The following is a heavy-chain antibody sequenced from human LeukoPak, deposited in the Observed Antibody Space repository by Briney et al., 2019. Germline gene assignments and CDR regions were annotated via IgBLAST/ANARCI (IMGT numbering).Heavy chain of an antibody. CDR1: GDTVSSNSAT. J-gene: IGHJ6*02. D-gene: IGHD5-18*01. CDR3: ARDRAPTRRSSSGYSSYYPMDV. CDR2: TYFRFKWHN. V-gene: IGHV6-1*01. Sequence: SQTLSLTCDISGDTVSSNSATWNWIRQSPSRGLEWLGRTYFRFKWHNDYAESVRSRISINPDTSKNQFSLHLNSVTSEDTAVYYCARDRAPTRRSSSGYSSYYPMDVWGQGTTVTVSS.